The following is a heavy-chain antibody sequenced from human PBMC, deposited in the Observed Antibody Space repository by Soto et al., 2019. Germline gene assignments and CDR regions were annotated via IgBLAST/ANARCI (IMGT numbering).Heavy chain of an antibody. CDR2: MSVDGTYK. Sequence: QVQLLESGGGVAQPGRSLRLSCAASGFAFSQHAMHWVRQAPGKGLEWVAVMSVDGTYKHYADSVRGRFTISRDNSKNPLFLQLDSRRPADAGAYYCARGLTTSNGGMDIWGQGPTVSVSS. CDR1: GFAFSQHA. D-gene: IGHD4-17*01. J-gene: IGHJ6*02. V-gene: IGHV3-30*04. CDR3: ARGLTTSNGGMDI.